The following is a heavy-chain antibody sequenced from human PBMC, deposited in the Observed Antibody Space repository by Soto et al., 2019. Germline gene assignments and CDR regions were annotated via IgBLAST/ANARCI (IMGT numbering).Heavy chain of an antibody. CDR2: IDPSDSYT. CDR1: GYSFTSYW. V-gene: IGHV5-10-1*01. J-gene: IGHJ4*02. D-gene: IGHD3-22*01. CDR3: ARHLAYYYDSSGYYFD. Sequence: GESLKISCKVSGYSFTSYWISWVRQMPGKGLEWMGRIDPSDSYTNYSPSFQGHVTISADKSISTAYLQWSSLKASDTAMYYCARHLAYYYDSSGYYFDWGQGTLVTVYS.